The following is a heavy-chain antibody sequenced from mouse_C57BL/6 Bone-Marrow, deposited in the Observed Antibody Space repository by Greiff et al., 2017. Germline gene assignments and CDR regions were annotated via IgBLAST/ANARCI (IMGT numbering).Heavy chain of an antibody. D-gene: IGHD1-1*01. V-gene: IGHV1-50*01. Sequence: QVQLQQSGAELVKPGASVKLSCKASGYTFTSYWMQWVKQRPGQGLEWIGEIDPSDSYTNYNQKFKGKATLTVDTSSSTAYMQLSSLTSEASSVYSCARGVFITRVWGQGTLGTVSA. CDR3: ARGVFITRV. CDR1: GYTFTSYW. J-gene: IGHJ3*01. CDR2: IDPSDSYT.